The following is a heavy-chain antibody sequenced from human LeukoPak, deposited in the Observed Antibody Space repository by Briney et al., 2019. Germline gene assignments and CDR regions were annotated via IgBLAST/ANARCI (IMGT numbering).Heavy chain of an antibody. CDR3: ARGIAVAGTSGYYYGMDV. CDR1: GGSISSCY. J-gene: IGHJ6*02. D-gene: IGHD6-19*01. Sequence: SETLSLTCTVSGGSISSCYWSWIRQPPGKGLEWIGYIYYSGSTNYNPSLKSRVTISVDTSKNQFSLKLSSVTAADTAVYYCARGIAVAGTSGYYYGMDVWGQGTTVTVSS. V-gene: IGHV4-59*01. CDR2: IYYSGST.